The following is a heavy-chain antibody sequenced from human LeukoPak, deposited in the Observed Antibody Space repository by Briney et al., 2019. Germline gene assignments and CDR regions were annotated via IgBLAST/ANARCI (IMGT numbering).Heavy chain of an antibody. CDR2: ICSYDEK. CDR3: AHRRGCSGGICPSNWFAP. CDR1: GFSLSTSGVG. D-gene: IGHD2-15*01. J-gene: IGHJ5*02. Sequence: SGPTLVKPRQTLTLTCAFSGFSLSTSGVGGAWIRQAPGKALEWLAVICSYDEKRYIASLRSRLTITKNTSKTQVVLTMTNMVPVDTATSYGAHRRGCSGGICPSNWFAPWGQGTLVTVSS. V-gene: IGHV2-5*01.